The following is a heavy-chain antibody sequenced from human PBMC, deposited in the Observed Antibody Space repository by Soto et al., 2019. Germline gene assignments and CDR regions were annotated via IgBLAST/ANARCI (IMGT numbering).Heavy chain of an antibody. CDR3: ARGIATGQLDP. J-gene: IGHJ5*02. D-gene: IGHD2-15*01. CDR1: GYTLTSYY. Sequence: ASVKVSCKASGYTLTSYYMHWVRQAPGQGLEWMGLINPSDGSTSYAHKFQGRVTVTRDTSASTAYMDLSSLRSEDTAVYYCARGIATGQLDPWGQGTLVTVSS. CDR2: INPSDGST. V-gene: IGHV1-46*01.